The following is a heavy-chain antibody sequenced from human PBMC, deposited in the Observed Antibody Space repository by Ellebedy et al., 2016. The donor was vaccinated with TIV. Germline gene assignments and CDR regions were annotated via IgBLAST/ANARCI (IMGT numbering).Heavy chain of an antibody. V-gene: IGHV1-24*01. CDR1: GYSLNKLS. CDR2: FDPEDGDI. CDR3: ATDDGITPKYCLDP. Sequence: AASVKVSCKVSGYSLNKLSVHWVRQAPGKGLEWMGGFDPEDGDIIYAPKYQGRVTMTEDTSADTAYMELSSLRSEDTAVYYCATDDGITPKYCLDPWGQGTLVIVSA. J-gene: IGHJ5*02. D-gene: IGHD2/OR15-2a*01.